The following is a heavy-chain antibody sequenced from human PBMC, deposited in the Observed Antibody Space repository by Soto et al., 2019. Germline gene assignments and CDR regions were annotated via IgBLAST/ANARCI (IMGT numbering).Heavy chain of an antibody. V-gene: IGHV1-69*02. D-gene: IGHD2-15*01. CDR1: GGTFSSYT. CDR3: ARAHCSGGSCYSNAFDI. Sequence: QVQLVQSGAEVKKPGSSVKVSCKASGGTFSSYTISWVRQAPGQGLEWMGRIIPILGIANYAQKFQGRVTITADKSTSTAYMELSSLRSEDTAVYYCARAHCSGGSCYSNAFDIWGLGTMVTVSS. J-gene: IGHJ3*02. CDR2: IIPILGIA.